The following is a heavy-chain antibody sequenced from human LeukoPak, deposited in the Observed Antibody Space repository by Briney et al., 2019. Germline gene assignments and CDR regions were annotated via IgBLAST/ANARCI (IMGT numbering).Heavy chain of an antibody. V-gene: IGHV3-23*01. CDR2: ISGSGTYT. D-gene: IGHD6-19*01. CDR3: AKAEGKNPTGGRWLD. CDR1: RFNLSSYG. J-gene: IGHJ4*02. Sequence: PGGSLRLSCAASRFNLSSYGMHWVRQAPGKGLESVSAISGSGTYTYYADSVKGRFTISRDNSKNTLYLQMNSLRAEDTAIYYCAKAEGKNPTGGRWLDWGQGTLVTVSS.